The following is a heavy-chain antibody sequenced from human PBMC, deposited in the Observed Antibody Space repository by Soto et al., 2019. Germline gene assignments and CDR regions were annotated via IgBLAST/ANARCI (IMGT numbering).Heavy chain of an antibody. Sequence: GESLKISCEGSGYSFTNHWIGWVRQMPGKGLEWMGRIYPGDSYTNYSPSFQGHVTISADKSVSTAYLQWSSLKASDTAMYYCARLQAAAGDNDLTFDYWGQGTLVTVSS. CDR2: IYPGDSYT. CDR3: ARLQAAAGDNDLTFDY. V-gene: IGHV5-10-1*01. CDR1: GYSFTNHW. D-gene: IGHD6-13*01. J-gene: IGHJ4*02.